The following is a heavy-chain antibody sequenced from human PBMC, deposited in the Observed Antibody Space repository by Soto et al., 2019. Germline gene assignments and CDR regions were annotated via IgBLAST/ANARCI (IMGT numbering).Heavy chain of an antibody. CDR3: ARGYCSSTICYIWDNWFDP. CDR1: GDSISSYY. V-gene: IGHV4-59*01. CDR2: IYYSGRT. Sequence: SETLSLTCTVSGDSISSYYWSWIRQPPGKGLEWIGYIYYSGRTNYNPSLKSRVTISVDTSKNQFSLKLSSVTAADTAVYYCARGYCSSTICYIWDNWFDPWGQGTLVTVS. J-gene: IGHJ5*02. D-gene: IGHD2-2*02.